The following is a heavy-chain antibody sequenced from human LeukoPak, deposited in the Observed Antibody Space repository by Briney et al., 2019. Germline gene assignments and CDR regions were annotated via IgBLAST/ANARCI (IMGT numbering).Heavy chain of an antibody. V-gene: IGHV3-23*01. D-gene: IGHD3-22*01. CDR1: GFTFSSYA. CDR3: AKTPTFYYDSSVRYFAY. Sequence: GGSLRLSCAASGFTFSSYAMSWVRQAPGKGLEWGAGFIGSRSSTYYADSVKGRYTISRDNSKHTLYLQMTRMRPADTAVYHCAKTPTFYYDSSVRYFAYWGQGTLVTVSS. J-gene: IGHJ4*02. CDR2: FIGSRSST.